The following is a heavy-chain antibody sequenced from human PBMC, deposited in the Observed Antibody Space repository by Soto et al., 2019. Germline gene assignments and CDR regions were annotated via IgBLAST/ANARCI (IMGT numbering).Heavy chain of an antibody. CDR3: ARGGPLRLSVDV. D-gene: IGHD3-3*01. V-gene: IGHV4-34*01. CDR1: GGSFSGYY. J-gene: IGHJ6*04. Sequence: PSETLSLTCAVFGGSFSGYYWSWIRQPPGKGLEWIGEINHSGSTNYNPSLKSRVTISVDTTKNQFSLKLSSVTAADMAVYYCARGGPLRLSVDVWGEGTMVTVSS. CDR2: INHSGST.